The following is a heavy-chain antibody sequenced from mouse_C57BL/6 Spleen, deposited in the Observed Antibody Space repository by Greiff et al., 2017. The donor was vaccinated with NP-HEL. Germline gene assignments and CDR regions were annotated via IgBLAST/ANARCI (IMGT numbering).Heavy chain of an antibody. V-gene: IGHV5-4*03. Sequence: EVKLQESGGGLVKPGGSLKLSCAASGFTFSSYAMSWVRQTPEKRLEWVATISDGGSYTYYPDNVKGRFTISRDNAKNNLYLQMSHLKSEDTAMYYCARGDYYGSSYYAMDYWGQGTSVTVSS. J-gene: IGHJ4*01. CDR2: ISDGGSYT. CDR3: ARGDYYGSSYYAMDY. D-gene: IGHD1-1*01. CDR1: GFTFSSYA.